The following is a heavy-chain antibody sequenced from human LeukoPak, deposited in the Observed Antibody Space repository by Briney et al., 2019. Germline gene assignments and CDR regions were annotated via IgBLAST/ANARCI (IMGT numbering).Heavy chain of an antibody. CDR3: AKRDSSGSYPYYFDY. CDR1: GFTFKNHA. D-gene: IGHD3-22*01. Sequence: PGGSLRLSCVASGFTFKNHAMSWVRLAPGKGLEWVSAIGGTDGTTYYADSVKGRFTISRDNSKDTLYLQMNSLGAEDTAVYYCAKRDSSGSYPYYFDYWGQGTLVTVSS. V-gene: IGHV3-23*01. CDR2: IGGTDGTT. J-gene: IGHJ4*02.